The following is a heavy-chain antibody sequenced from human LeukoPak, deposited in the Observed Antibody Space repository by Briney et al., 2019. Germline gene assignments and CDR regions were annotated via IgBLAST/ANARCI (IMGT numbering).Heavy chain of an antibody. D-gene: IGHD5-24*01. CDR3: ASPDGRDGYNTDY. CDR2: ISSSGSTI. J-gene: IGHJ4*02. CDR1: GFTFSSYA. V-gene: IGHV3-48*04. Sequence: PGGSLRLSCAASGFTFSSYAMSWVRQAPGKGLEWVSYISSSGSTIYYADSVKGRFTISRDNAKNSLYLQMNSLRAEDTAVYYCASPDGRDGYNTDYWGQGTLVTVSS.